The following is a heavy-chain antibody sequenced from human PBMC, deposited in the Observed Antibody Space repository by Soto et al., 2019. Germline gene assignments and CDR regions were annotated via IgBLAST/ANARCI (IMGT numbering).Heavy chain of an antibody. V-gene: IGHV3-21*01. CDR3: ATYTGSYYHYGMDV. CDR1: GFTFSTYS. CDR2: ISSGSSYI. D-gene: IGHD5-12*01. J-gene: IGHJ6*02. Sequence: EVQLVESGGGLVEPGGSLRLSCAASGFTFSTYSMNWVRQAPGKGLEWVSSISSGSSYIYYADSVKGRFTISRDNAHNSLYLQMNSLRADDTAVYYCATYTGSYYHYGMDVWGQGTTVTVSS.